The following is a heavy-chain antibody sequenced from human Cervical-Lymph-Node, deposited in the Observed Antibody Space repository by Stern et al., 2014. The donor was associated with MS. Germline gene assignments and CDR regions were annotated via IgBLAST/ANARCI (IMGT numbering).Heavy chain of an antibody. CDR3: ARDTCRGDGCYFRY. V-gene: IGHV3-30-3*01. D-gene: IGHD2-15*01. J-gene: IGHJ4*02. CDR1: GFIFSSYA. Sequence: VQLVESGGGVVQPGRSLRLSCAASGFIFSSYAMHWVRQAPGKGLDWVAFLSNEGSKHFYADSVKGRFTISRDNSNNPLYLQMNSLRPEDTAVYYCARDTCRGDGCYFRYWGQGILITVSS. CDR2: LSNEGSKH.